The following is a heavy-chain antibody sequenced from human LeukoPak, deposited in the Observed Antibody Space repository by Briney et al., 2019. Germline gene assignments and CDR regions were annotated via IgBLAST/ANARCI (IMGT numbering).Heavy chain of an antibody. CDR2: INSGGDAT. CDR3: ARDMGSGWGDS. Sequence: GGSLTLSCAASGFTFGIHNMDWVRQAPGKGLEWISYINSGGDATHYADSVKGRFTISRDNSKNTLYLQINSLRAEDTAVYYCARDMGSGWGDSWGQGTLVTVSS. D-gene: IGHD6-19*01. J-gene: IGHJ4*02. V-gene: IGHV3-48*01. CDR1: GFTFGIHN.